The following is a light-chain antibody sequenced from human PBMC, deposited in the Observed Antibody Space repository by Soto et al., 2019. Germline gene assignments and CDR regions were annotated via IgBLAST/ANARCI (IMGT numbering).Light chain of an antibody. J-gene: IGKJ1*01. V-gene: IGKV3-20*01. Sequence: IVSITSPDTLSLSPGERATLSCRASRRLSSDYLAWYMHNPGQGPTLLVCHASRRASGTPDSFSVRGPGPDFTLSISRLEPGDFAVYYCQQYGDSPRSFGQGSRWIS. CDR2: HAS. CDR1: RRLSSDY. CDR3: QQYGDSPRS.